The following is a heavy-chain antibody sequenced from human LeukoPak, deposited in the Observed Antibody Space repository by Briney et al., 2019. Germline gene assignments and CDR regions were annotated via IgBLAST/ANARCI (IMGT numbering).Heavy chain of an antibody. CDR3: AKDPGGSSGYPDAFDI. V-gene: IGHV3-30*18. CDR1: GFTFSSYG. Sequence: GGSLRLSCAASGFTFSSYGMHWVRQAPGKGLEWVAVISYDGSNKYYTDSVKGRFTISRDNSKNTLYLQMNSLRAEDTAVYYCAKDPGGSSGYPDAFDIWGQGTMVTVSS. J-gene: IGHJ3*02. CDR2: ISYDGSNK. D-gene: IGHD3-22*01.